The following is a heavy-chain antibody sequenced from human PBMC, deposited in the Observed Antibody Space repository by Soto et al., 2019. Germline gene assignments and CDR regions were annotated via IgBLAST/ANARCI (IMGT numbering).Heavy chain of an antibody. V-gene: IGHV1-18*01. CDR1: GYTFTSYG. Sequence: QVQLVQSGAEVKKPGASVKVSCKASGYTFTSYGISWVRQAPGQGLEWMGWISAYNGNTNYAQKLQGRVTMTTDTATSTAYMELRNLRSDDTAVYDGAREGSGVRGVCRFDPWGQGTLVTVSS. D-gene: IGHD3-10*01. J-gene: IGHJ5*02. CDR3: AREGSGVRGVCRFDP. CDR2: ISAYNGNT.